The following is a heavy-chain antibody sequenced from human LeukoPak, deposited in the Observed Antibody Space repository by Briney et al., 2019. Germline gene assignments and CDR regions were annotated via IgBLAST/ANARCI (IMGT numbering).Heavy chain of an antibody. Sequence: GGSLRLSCAASGFTFSSYGMHWVRQAPGKGLEWVAFIRYDGSNKYYADSVKGRFTISRDNSKNTLYLQMNSLRAEDTAVYYCAKDLLRSGSYYQSYYYYMDVWGKGTTVTVSS. V-gene: IGHV3-30*02. D-gene: IGHD3-10*01. CDR1: GFTFSSYG. CDR3: AKDLLRSGSYYQSYYYYMDV. J-gene: IGHJ6*03. CDR2: IRYDGSNK.